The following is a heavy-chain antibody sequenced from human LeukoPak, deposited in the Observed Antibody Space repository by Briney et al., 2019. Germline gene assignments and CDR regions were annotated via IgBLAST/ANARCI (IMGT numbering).Heavy chain of an antibody. D-gene: IGHD6-19*01. CDR3: ARSSGWFSVGYLDY. Sequence: PGGSLRLSCATSGFTFRNSGMHWVRQAPGKGLQWVAVISSEGSNKHYTDSVKGRFTITGDNSKNTVYLQMDSLRVEDTAVYYCARSSGWFSVGYLDYWGQGSLVTVSS. CDR2: ISSEGSNK. J-gene: IGHJ4*02. V-gene: IGHV3-30*03. CDR1: GFTFRNSG.